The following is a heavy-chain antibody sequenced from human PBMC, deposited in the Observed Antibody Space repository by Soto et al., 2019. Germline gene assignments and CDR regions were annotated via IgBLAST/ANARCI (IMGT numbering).Heavy chain of an antibody. V-gene: IGHV3-53*02. Sequence: EVQLVETGGDLIQPGGSLRLSCEASGFTVSSDSMTWVRQAPGKGLEWISIIYSDNNTDYADSVKGRFSISRDTSKNILYLQMNSLRAEDTAEYYCARHYSAMGVWGQGTTVTVS. CDR2: IYSDNNT. CDR3: ARHYSAMGV. J-gene: IGHJ6*02. CDR1: GFTVSSDS.